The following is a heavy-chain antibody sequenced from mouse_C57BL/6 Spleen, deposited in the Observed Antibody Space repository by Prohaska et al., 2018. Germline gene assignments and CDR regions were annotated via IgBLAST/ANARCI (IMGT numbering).Heavy chain of an antibody. CDR3: ARNYGSSPPFAY. D-gene: IGHD1-1*01. Sequence: VLLSCKASGYTFTSYWMHWVKQRPGQGLEWIGEIDPSDSYTNYNQKFKGKATLTVDKSSSTAYMQLSSLTSEDSAVYYCARNYGSSPPFAYWGQGTLVTVSA. CDR1: GYTFTSYW. CDR2: IDPSDSYT. J-gene: IGHJ3*01. V-gene: IGHV1-69*02.